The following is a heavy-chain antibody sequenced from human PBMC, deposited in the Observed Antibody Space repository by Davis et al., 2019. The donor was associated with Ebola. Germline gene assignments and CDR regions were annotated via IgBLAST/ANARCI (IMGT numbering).Heavy chain of an antibody. D-gene: IGHD3-3*01. CDR1: GYTFTSYD. J-gene: IGHJ6*03. CDR2: MNPNSGNT. V-gene: IGHV1-8*01. CDR3: ARGGSLEWTLYYYYYMDV. Sequence: ASVKVSCKASGYTFTSYDINWVRQATGQGLEWMGWMNPNSGNTGYAQKFQGWVSMTRDTSISTAYMELSRLRSDDTAVYYCARGGSLEWTLYYYYYMDVWGKGTTVTVSS.